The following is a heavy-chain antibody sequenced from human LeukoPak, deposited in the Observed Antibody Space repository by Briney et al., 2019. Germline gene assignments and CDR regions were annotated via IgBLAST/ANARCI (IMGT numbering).Heavy chain of an antibody. J-gene: IGHJ6*03. D-gene: IGHD3-16*01. CDR1: GFTFSSYW. CDR2: IKQDGSEK. V-gene: IGHV3-7*03. CDR3: AKDAGGFYYYYMGV. Sequence: PGGSLRLSCAASGFTFSSYWVSWVRQAPGKGLEWVANIKQDGSEKYYVDSVKGRFTISRDNAKNSLYLQMNSLRAEDTALYYCAKDAGGFYYYYMGVWGKGTTVTISS.